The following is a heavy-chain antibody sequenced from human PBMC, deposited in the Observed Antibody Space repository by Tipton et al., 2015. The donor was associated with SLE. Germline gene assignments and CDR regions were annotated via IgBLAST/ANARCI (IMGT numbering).Heavy chain of an antibody. D-gene: IGHD2-15*01. CDR1: GGSISSYY. CDR3: AREFRYCSGGSCSYYFDY. V-gene: IGHV4-4*08. J-gene: IGHJ4*02. Sequence: TLSLTCTVSGGSISSYYWSWIRQPPGKGLEWIGYIYTSGSTNYNPSLKSRVTISVDTSKNQFSLKLSSVTAADTAVYYCAREFRYCSGGSCSYYFDYWGQGTLVTVS. CDR2: IYTSGST.